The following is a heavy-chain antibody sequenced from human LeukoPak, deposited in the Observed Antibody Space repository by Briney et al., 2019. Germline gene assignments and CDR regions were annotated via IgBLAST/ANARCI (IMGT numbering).Heavy chain of an antibody. Sequence: ASVKVSCKVSGYTFTDYYMHWVQQAPGKGLEWVGLVDPEDGETIYAEKFQGRVTITADTSTDTAYMELSSLRSEDTAVYYCATGASYGDAFDIWGQGTMVTVPS. D-gene: IGHD2-21*01. J-gene: IGHJ3*02. V-gene: IGHV1-69-2*01. CDR1: GYTFTDYY. CDR2: VDPEDGET. CDR3: ATGASYGDAFDI.